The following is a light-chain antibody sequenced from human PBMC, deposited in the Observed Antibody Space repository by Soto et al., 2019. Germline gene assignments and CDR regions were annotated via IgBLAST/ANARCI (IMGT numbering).Light chain of an antibody. CDR2: GAS. J-gene: IGKJ1*01. CDR1: HTLSHSY. V-gene: IGKV3-20*01. CDR3: QQYGSSWT. Sequence: EIVLTQSPGTLSLSPGGRATLSCRASHTLSHSYLAWYQPTPGQAPRLLIYGASSRATGIPDRFSGSGSGTDFTLTISRLEPEDFAVYYCQQYGSSWTFGQGTRVDIK.